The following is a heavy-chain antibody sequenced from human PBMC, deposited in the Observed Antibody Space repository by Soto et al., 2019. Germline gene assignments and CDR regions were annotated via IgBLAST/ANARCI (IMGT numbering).Heavy chain of an antibody. Sequence: QVQLVVSGGGLVKPGGSLRISCAASGFTFSDYYISWIRQAPGKGLEWVSYISSSGSIIYYADSVKGRFTISRDNAKKSLYLQMTGIRAEDTAVYYCALAGYDSNYYAVTPLSAGHFWGQGTLVTVSS. CDR3: ALAGYDSNYYAVTPLSAGHF. CDR2: ISSSGSII. J-gene: IGHJ4*02. D-gene: IGHD4-4*01. V-gene: IGHV3-11*01. CDR1: GFTFSDYY.